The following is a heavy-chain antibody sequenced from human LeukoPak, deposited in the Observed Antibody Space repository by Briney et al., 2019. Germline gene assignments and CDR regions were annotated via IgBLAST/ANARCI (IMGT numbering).Heavy chain of an antibody. CDR3: AKGAAAAGNSWFDP. V-gene: IGHV3-23*01. CDR1: GFTFSSYA. Sequence: GGSLRLSCAASGFTFSSYAMSWVRQAPGKGLEWVSTISGSDGSAYYADSVKGRFTISRDNSKYTLYLQMNSLRAEDTAVYYCAKGAAAAGNSWFDPWGQGTLVTVSS. D-gene: IGHD6-13*01. J-gene: IGHJ5*02. CDR2: ISGSDGSA.